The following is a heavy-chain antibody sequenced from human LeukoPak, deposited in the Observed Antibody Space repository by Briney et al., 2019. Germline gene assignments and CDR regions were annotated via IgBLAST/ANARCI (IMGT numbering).Heavy chain of an antibody. Sequence: KPSETLSLTCTVSGRSISSYYWSWIRQPPGKGLEWIGYIYYSGSTNYNPSLKSRVTISVDTSKNQFSLKLSSVTAADTAVYYCARERWYRPLGWFDPWGQGTLVTVSS. J-gene: IGHJ5*02. CDR3: ARERWYRPLGWFDP. V-gene: IGHV4-59*01. CDR2: IYYSGST. D-gene: IGHD6-13*01. CDR1: GRSISSYY.